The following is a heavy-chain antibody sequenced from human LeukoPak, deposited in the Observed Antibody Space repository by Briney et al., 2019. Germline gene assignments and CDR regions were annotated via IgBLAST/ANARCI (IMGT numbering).Heavy chain of an antibody. CDR2: ISGSGGST. J-gene: IGHJ4*02. D-gene: IGHD6-19*01. V-gene: IGHV3-23*01. CDR3: ATDRSGYSSGWYDFVTPSRALGY. Sequence: PGGSLRLSCAASGFTFSSYAMSWVRQAPGKGLEWVSAISGSGGSTYYADSVKGRFTISRDNSKTTLYLQMNSLRAEDTAVYYCATDRSGYSSGWYDFVTPSRALGYWGQGTLVTVSS. CDR1: GFTFSSYA.